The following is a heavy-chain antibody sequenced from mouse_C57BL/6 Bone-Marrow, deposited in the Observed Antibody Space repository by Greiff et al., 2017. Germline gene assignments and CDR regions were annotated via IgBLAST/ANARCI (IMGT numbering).Heavy chain of an antibody. J-gene: IGHJ2*01. D-gene: IGHD2-1*01. CDR1: GFNIKDDY. V-gene: IGHV14-4*01. CDR3: SSLDGNYFDF. Sequence: VQLQQSGAELVRPGASVKLSCTASGFNIKDDYIHWVQQRPEQGLEWIGWIDPEIGDTEYASKFQGKATITSDTSSNTAYLQLSSLTSEDTAVYYCSSLDGNYFDFWGQGTPLTVAS. CDR2: IDPEIGDT.